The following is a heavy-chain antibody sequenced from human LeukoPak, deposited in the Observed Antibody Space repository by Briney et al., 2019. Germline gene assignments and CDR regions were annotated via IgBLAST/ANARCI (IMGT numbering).Heavy chain of an antibody. J-gene: IGHJ4*02. V-gene: IGHV3-7*03. D-gene: IGHD3-9*01. CDR1: GFIFSDYG. CDR3: AKDHPLYYDILTGYPDY. CDR2: IKQDGSEK. Sequence: PGGSLRLSCAASGFIFSDYGMSWVRQAPGKGLEWVANIKQDGSEKYYVDSVKGRFTISRDNSKNTLYLQMNSLRAEDTAVYYCAKDHPLYYDILTGYPDYWGQGTLVTVSS.